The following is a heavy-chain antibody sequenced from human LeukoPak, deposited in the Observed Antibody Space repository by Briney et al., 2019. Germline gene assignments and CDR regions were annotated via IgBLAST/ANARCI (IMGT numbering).Heavy chain of an antibody. CDR1: GYSISSGYY. V-gene: IGHV4-38-2*01. D-gene: IGHD6-13*01. J-gene: IGHJ4*02. Sequence: PSETLSLTCAVSGYSISSGYYWGWIRQPPGKGLEWIGSIYHSGSTYYNPSLKSRVTISVDTSKNQFSLKLSSVTAADTAVYYCARQVIAAADNYYFDYWGQGTLVTVSS. CDR3: ARQVIAAADNYYFDY. CDR2: IYHSGST.